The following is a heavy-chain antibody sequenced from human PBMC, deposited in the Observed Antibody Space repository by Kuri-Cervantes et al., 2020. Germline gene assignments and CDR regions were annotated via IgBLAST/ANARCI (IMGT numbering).Heavy chain of an antibody. CDR2: ISYDGSNK. CDR3: AKEQDYSSSWHLNYYYYGMDV. Sequence: GESLKISCAASGFTFSSYGMHWVRQAPGKGLEWVAVISYDGSNKYYADSVKGRFTISRDNSKNTLYLQMNSLRAEDTAVYYCAKEQDYSSSWHLNYYYYGMDVWGQGTTVTVSS. D-gene: IGHD6-13*01. CDR1: GFTFSSYG. J-gene: IGHJ6*02. V-gene: IGHV3-30*18.